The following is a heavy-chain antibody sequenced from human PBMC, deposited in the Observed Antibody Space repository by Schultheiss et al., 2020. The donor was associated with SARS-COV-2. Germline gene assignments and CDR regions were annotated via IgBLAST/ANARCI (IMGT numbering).Heavy chain of an antibody. J-gene: IGHJ4*02. CDR2: IKEDGREK. CDR3: VSDYTSGY. CDR1: GFAFGDYW. V-gene: IGHV3-7*03. Sequence: GGSLRLSCAVSGFAFGDYWMTWVRQAPGKGLEWVASIKEDGREKYYVDSVKGRFTISRDNVKNSLYLQLNSLRAEDTAVYYCVSDYTSGYWGQGTLVTVSS. D-gene: IGHD4-11*01.